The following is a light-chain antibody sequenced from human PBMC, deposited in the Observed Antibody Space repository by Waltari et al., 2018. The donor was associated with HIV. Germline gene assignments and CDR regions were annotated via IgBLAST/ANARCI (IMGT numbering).Light chain of an antibody. CDR3: AAWDDSLNGPV. Sequence: QSVLTQSPSASGTPGQRVTISCSGSDSNIGSNNVHWYQQVPGTAPKLLIYRNKRRRSGVPVRFSGAKSGASASLALSGLQSEDEGDYYCAAWDDSLNGPVFGGGTRLTVL. CDR2: RNK. V-gene: IGLV1-44*01. CDR1: DSNIGSNN. J-gene: IGLJ2*01.